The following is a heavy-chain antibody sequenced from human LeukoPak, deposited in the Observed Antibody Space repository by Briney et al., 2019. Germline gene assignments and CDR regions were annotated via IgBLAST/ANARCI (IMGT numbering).Heavy chain of an antibody. CDR1: GGSFSGYS. V-gene: IGHV4-34*01. CDR2: INHSGST. J-gene: IGHJ6*02. CDR3: ARGVVVPAAQTPTAALRYYYGMDV. Sequence: ETLSLTCAVYGGSFSGYSWSWIRQPPGKGLEWSGEINHSGSTNYNPSLKSRVTISVDTSKNQFSLKLSSVTAADTAVYYCARGVVVPAAQTPTAALRYYYGMDVWGQGTTVTVSS. D-gene: IGHD2-2*01.